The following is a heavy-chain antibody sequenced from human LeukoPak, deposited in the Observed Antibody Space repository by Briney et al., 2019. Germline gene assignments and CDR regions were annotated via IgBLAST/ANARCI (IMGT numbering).Heavy chain of an antibody. D-gene: IGHD1-14*01. CDR3: ARGVYIRQDYYYYMDV. CDR2: INPSGGST. CDR1: GYTFTSYY. J-gene: IGHJ6*03. V-gene: IGHV1-46*01. Sequence: GASVKVSCKASGYTFTSYYMHWVRQAPGQGLEWMGIINPSGGSTSYAQKFQGRVTMTRDMSTSTVYMELSSLRSEDTAVYYCARGVYIRQDYYYYMDVWGKGTTVTVSS.